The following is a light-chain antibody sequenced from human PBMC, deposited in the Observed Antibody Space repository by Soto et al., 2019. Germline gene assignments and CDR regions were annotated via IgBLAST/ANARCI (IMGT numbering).Light chain of an antibody. Sequence: IVMTQSPLSLPVTPGEPASISCRSSQSLLNSNGYNYLDWYLQKPGQSPQLLISLGSNRASGVPDRFSGSGSGTDFTLKISRVEGEYVGVYYCMQALQSPITFGQGTRLEIK. CDR2: LGS. CDR1: QSLLNSNGYNY. V-gene: IGKV2-28*01. J-gene: IGKJ5*01. CDR3: MQALQSPIT.